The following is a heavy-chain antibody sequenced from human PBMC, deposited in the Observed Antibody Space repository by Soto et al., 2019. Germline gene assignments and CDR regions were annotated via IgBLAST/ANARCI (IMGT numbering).Heavy chain of an antibody. CDR1: GYTFPRYY. CDR2: INPSGGST. J-gene: IGHJ4*02. Sequence: ASVKVSFKASGYTFPRYYMHWVRQAPGQGLEWMGIINPSGGSTSYAQKFQGRVTMTRDTSTSTVYMELSSLRSEDTAVYFCARGRRVIRDFDSWGQGTLVTVSS. D-gene: IGHD6-13*01. CDR3: ARGRRVIRDFDS. V-gene: IGHV1-46*01.